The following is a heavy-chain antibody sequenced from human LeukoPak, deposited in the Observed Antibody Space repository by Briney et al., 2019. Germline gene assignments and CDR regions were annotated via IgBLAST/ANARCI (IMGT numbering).Heavy chain of an antibody. Sequence: SVKVSCKASGGTFSSYAISWVRQAPGQGLEWMGGIIPIFGTANYAQKFQGRVTITADKSTSTAYMELSSLRSEDTAVYYCARDLESSSSWPNWFDPWGQGTLVTVSS. J-gene: IGHJ5*02. V-gene: IGHV1-69*06. D-gene: IGHD6-13*01. CDR1: GGTFSSYA. CDR2: IIPIFGTA. CDR3: ARDLESSSSWPNWFDP.